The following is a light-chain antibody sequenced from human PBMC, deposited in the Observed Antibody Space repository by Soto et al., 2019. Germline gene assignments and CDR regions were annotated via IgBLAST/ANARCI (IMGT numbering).Light chain of an antibody. CDR1: QSVSSSY. Sequence: EIVLTQSPGTLSLSPGERATVSCRSSQSVSSSYLAWYQQKPGQAPRLLIYGASSRATGIPDRFSGSGSGTGFTLTISRLEPEDFAVYYCQQYGSSPWTFGQGTKVDIK. CDR2: GAS. J-gene: IGKJ1*01. V-gene: IGKV3-20*01. CDR3: QQYGSSPWT.